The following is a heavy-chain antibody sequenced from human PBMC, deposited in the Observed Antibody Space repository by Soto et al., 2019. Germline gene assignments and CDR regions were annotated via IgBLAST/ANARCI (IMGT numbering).Heavy chain of an antibody. CDR2: IIPIFGTA. D-gene: IGHD2-2*01. V-gene: IGHV1-69*01. CDR1: GGTFSSYA. CDR3: AAEFSRGGDEDIVVVCLRGEYFQH. Sequence: QVQLVQSGAEVKKPGSSVKLSCKASGGTFSSYAISWVRQAPGQGLEWMGGIIPIFGTANYAQKFQGRVTITADESTSTDYTELSRLRYQDTAVDYCAAEFSRGGDEDIVVVCLRGEYFQHWGQGTLVTVSS. J-gene: IGHJ1*01.